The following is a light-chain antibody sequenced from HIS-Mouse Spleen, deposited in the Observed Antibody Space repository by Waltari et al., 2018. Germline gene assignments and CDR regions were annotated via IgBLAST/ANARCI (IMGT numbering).Light chain of an antibody. CDR2: GGS. CDR3: CSYAGSSTWV. V-gene: IGLV2-23*01. J-gene: IGLJ3*02. CDR1: SSDVGSYNL. Sequence: QSALTQPASVSGSPGQSITISCTGTSSDVGSYNLVSWYQQHPGKAPKLLIYGGSKRPSGVSNRFSGSKSGNTASLTISGIQAEDEADYYCCSYAGSSTWVFGGGTKLTVL.